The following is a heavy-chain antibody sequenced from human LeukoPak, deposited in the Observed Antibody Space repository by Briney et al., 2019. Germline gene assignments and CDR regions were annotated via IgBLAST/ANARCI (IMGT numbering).Heavy chain of an antibody. CDR2: INPSGTGA. CDR1: GYTFTTYY. CDR3: ARDPRSSGWYDKYYFDY. V-gene: IGHV1-46*01. D-gene: IGHD6-19*01. J-gene: IGHJ4*02. Sequence: ASVKVSCKASGYTFTTYYIHWVRQAPGQGLEWMGIINPSGTGANYAQKLKGRVTMTRDMSTSTVYMELSSLTSEDTAVYYCARDPRSSGWYDKYYFDYWGQGTLVTVSS.